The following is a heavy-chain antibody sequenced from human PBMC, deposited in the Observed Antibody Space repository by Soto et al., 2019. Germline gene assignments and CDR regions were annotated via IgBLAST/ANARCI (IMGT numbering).Heavy chain of an antibody. CDR3: ARGDLGITVTGNFDY. V-gene: IGHV3-30-3*01. CDR2: ISYDGTNK. D-gene: IGHD6-19*01. J-gene: IGHJ4*02. Sequence: QVQLVESGGGVVQPGRSLRLSRAASGFIFSDYAMHWVRQPPGKGLEWVTVISYDGTNKYYADSVKGRFTISRDKSKNTLYLQMNSLRAEDTAVYYCARGDLGITVTGNFDYWGQGSLVTVSS. CDR1: GFIFSDYA.